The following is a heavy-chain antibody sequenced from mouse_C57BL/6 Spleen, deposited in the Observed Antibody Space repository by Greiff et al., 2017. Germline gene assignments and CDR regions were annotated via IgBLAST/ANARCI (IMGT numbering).Heavy chain of an antibody. V-gene: IGHV1-63*01. CDR3: ARTAQATSFDY. J-gene: IGHJ2*01. CDR1: GYTFTNYW. CDR2: IYPGGGYT. Sequence: VMLVESGAELVRPGTSVKMSCKASGYTFTNYWIGWAKQRPGHGLEWIGDIYPGGGYTNYNEKFKGKATLTADKSSSTAYMQFSSLTSEDSAIYYCARTAQATSFDYWGQGTTLTVSS. D-gene: IGHD3-2*02.